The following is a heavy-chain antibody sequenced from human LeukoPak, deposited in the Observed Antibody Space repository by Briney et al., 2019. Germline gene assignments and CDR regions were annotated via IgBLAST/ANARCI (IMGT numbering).Heavy chain of an antibody. CDR2: IYPADSDT. V-gene: IGHV5-51*01. J-gene: IGHJ6*03. CDR3: ARLGYYDILTGQNYFYYYVDV. D-gene: IGHD3-9*01. CDR1: GGSFTKFW. Sequence: GESLKISCEGSGGSFTKFWIGWVRQMPGKGPELMGIIYPADSDTRYSPSFQGQVTISADKSISTAYLQWTSLKASDTAIYYCARLGYYDILTGQNYFYYYVDVWGKGTTVTVSS.